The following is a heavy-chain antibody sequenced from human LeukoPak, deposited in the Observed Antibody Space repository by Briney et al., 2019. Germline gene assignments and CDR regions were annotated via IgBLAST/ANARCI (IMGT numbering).Heavy chain of an antibody. CDR1: GFIFSSYA. Sequence: RGSLRLSCSASGFIFSSYAIHWVRQAPGKGLEYVSGISSNGGSTYYADSVKGRFTISRDNSKNTLYLQMSSLRAEDTAVYYCVKGYCSSTSCYAFDYWGQGTLVTVSS. CDR2: ISSNGGST. J-gene: IGHJ4*02. V-gene: IGHV3-64D*09. D-gene: IGHD2-2*01. CDR3: VKGYCSSTSCYAFDY.